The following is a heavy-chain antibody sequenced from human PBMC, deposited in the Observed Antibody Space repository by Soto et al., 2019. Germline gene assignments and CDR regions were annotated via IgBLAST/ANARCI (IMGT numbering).Heavy chain of an antibody. D-gene: IGHD3-10*01. CDR1: GFTFSSYA. CDR2: ISYDGSNK. Sequence: QVQLVESGGGVVQPGRSLRLSCAASGFTFSSYAMHWVRPAPGKGLEWVAVISYDGSNKYYADSVKGRFTISRDNSKNTLYLQMNSLRAEDTAVYYCARGGSGRRDGYRDAFDIWGQGTMVTVSS. V-gene: IGHV3-30-3*01. CDR3: ARGGSGRRDGYRDAFDI. J-gene: IGHJ3*02.